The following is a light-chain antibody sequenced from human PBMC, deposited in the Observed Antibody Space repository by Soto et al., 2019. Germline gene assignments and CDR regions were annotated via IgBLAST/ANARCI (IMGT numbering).Light chain of an antibody. CDR2: DVS. V-gene: IGLV2-14*03. CDR3: SSYTTSSTHL. Sequence: QSALTQPASVSGSPGQSITISCTGTSSDVGGYNYVSWYQQHPGKAPKLVIFDVSDRPSGVSNRFSGSKSGNTASLTISGLQPEDEAEYYCSSYTTSSTHLFGEGTKLTVL. J-gene: IGLJ2*01. CDR1: SSDVGGYNY.